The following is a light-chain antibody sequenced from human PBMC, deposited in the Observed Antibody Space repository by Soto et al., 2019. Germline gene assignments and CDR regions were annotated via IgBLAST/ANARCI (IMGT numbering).Light chain of an antibody. CDR1: QSISSW. J-gene: IGKJ1*01. Sequence: DIQMTQSPSTLSASVGDRVTTTCRASQSISSWLAWYQQKPGKAPKLLIYDASSLESGVPSRFSGRGSGTEFTLTISSLQPDDLATYFCQHYSTSYPWTFGQGTKVEIK. V-gene: IGKV1-5*01. CDR3: QHYSTSYPWT. CDR2: DAS.